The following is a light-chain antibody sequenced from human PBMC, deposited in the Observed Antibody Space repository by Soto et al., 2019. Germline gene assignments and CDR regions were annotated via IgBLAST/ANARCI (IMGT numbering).Light chain of an antibody. J-gene: IGLJ2*01. V-gene: IGLV1-47*01. CDR2: KIN. CDR1: NSNIGSSN. CDR3: AVWDDNLSGVV. Sequence: QSVLTQPPSASGTPGQRVTISCAGSNSNIGSSNVYWYQQLPGTAPKLLIYKINQRPSGVPDRFSGSKSGTSASLAVSGLRSEDEADYYCAVWDDNLSGVVFGGGTKLPVL.